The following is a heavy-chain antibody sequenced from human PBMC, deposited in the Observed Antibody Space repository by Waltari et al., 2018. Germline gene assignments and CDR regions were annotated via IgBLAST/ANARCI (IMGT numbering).Heavy chain of an antibody. CDR2: IKQDGSEK. D-gene: IGHD6-13*01. CDR1: GFTFSSYW. CDR3: ARSRRLGSSWLGAFDI. J-gene: IGHJ3*02. Sequence: EVQLVESGGGLVQPGGSLRLSCAASGFTFSSYWMSWVRQAPGKGLEWVANIKQDGSEKYYVDSAKGRFTISRDNAKNSLYLQMNSLRAEDTAVYYCARSRRLGSSWLGAFDIWGQGTMVTVSS. V-gene: IGHV3-7*01.